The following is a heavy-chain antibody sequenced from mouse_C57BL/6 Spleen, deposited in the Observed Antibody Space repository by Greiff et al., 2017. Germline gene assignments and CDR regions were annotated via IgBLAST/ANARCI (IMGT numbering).Heavy chain of an antibody. V-gene: IGHV1-26*01. D-gene: IGHD2-10*02. CDR1: GYTFTDYY. J-gene: IGHJ3*01. CDR2: INPNNGGT. CDR3: ARGGYERAY. Sequence: EVQLQQSGPELVKPGASVKISCKASGYTFTDYYMNWVKQSHGKSLEWIGDINPNNGGTSYNQKFKGKATLTVDKSSSTAYMGLRSLTSEDSAVYYCARGGYERAYWGQGTLVTVSA.